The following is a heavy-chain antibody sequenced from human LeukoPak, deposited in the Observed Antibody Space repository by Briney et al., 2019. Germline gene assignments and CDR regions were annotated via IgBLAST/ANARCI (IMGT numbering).Heavy chain of an antibody. V-gene: IGHV1-69*05. CDR3: ARTSNGYSSGWYYYYYMDV. J-gene: IGHJ6*03. CDR1: GGTFSSYA. Sequence: SVEVSCKASGGTFSSYAISWVRQAPGQGLEWMGGIIPIFGTANYAQKFQGRVTITTDESTSTAYMELSSLRSEDTAVYYCARTSNGYSSGWYYYYYMDVWGKGTTATVSS. CDR2: IIPIFGTA. D-gene: IGHD6-19*01.